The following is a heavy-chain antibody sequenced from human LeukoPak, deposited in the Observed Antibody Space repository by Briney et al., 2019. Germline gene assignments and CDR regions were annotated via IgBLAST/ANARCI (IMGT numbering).Heavy chain of an antibody. Sequence: ASVKVSCKVSGYTLTELSMHWVRQAPGKGLEWMGGFDPEDGETIYAQKFQGRVTMTRDTSISTAYMELSRLRSDDTAVYYCARSVDGFDYWGQGTLVTVSS. D-gene: IGHD4-23*01. V-gene: IGHV1-24*01. CDR3: ARSVDGFDY. CDR2: FDPEDGET. J-gene: IGHJ4*02. CDR1: GYTLTELS.